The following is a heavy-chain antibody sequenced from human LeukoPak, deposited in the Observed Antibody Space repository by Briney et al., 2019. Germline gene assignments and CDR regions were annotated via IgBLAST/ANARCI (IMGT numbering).Heavy chain of an antibody. V-gene: IGHV3-72*01. CDR2: IRRKRNGYTT. D-gene: IGHD2-21*01. CDR1: GFTFSDYI. CDR3: SREGAQGDQSAFDV. J-gene: IGHJ3*01. Sequence: GGSLRLSCAASGFTFSDYILDWVRQAPGKGLEWIGRIRRKRNGYTTEFAASVKGRFTISRDDSEKSMYLHMNNVKTEDTAVHYCSREGAQGDQSAFDVWGQGTMVTVSS.